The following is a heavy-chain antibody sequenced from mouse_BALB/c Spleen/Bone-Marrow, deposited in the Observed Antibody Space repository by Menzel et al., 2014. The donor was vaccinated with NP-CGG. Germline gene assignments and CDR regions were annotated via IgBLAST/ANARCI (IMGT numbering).Heavy chain of an antibody. CDR1: GYTFTSSW. J-gene: IGHJ2*01. V-gene: IGHV1S130*01. D-gene: IGHD2-1*01. CDR3: ARGGYGNYYFDY. Sequence: QVQLKDSGAELVRHGSSVKISCKASGYTFTSSWMHWAKQRPGQGLEWIGEIHPNSGNTNYNEKFKGKATLTVDTSSSTAYVDLSSLTSEDSAVYYCARGGYGNYYFDYWGQGTTLTVSS. CDR2: IHPNSGNT.